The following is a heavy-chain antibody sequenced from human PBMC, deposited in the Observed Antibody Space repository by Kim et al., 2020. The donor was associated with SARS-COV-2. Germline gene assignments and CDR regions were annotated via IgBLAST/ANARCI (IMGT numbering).Heavy chain of an antibody. J-gene: IGHJ5*01. D-gene: IGHD2-15*01. V-gene: IGHV3-23*01. CDR3: TKRAATGAGPYYYDS. CDR2: IGAGHDA. CDR1: GFTFSNYA. Sequence: GGSLRLSCAVSGFTFSNYAMSWVRQAPGKRLEWVAGIGAGHDAYYRDSVRGRFTISRDHSDNTLYLQMNSLIADDAAVYHCTKRAATGAGPYYYDSWG.